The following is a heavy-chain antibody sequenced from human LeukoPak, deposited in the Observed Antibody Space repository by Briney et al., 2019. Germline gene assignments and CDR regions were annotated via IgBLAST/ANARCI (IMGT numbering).Heavy chain of an antibody. CDR3: ARALSGYYFGY. CDR2: INAGNGNT. Sequence: ASVTVSCTASGYTFTSYAMHWVRQAPGQRLEWMGWINAGNGNTKYSQKFQGRVTITRDTSASTAYMELSSLRSEDTAVYYCARALSGYYFGYWGQGTLVTVSS. V-gene: IGHV1-3*01. D-gene: IGHD3-22*01. CDR1: GYTFTSYA. J-gene: IGHJ4*02.